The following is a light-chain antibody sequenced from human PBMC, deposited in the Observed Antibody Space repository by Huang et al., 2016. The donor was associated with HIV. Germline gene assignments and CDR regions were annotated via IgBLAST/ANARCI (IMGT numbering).Light chain of an antibody. CDR2: KAY. CDR1: QSISSW. CDR3: QQYNRYSYT. J-gene: IGKJ2*01. Sequence: DIQMTQSPSTLSASGGDRVTITCRDSQSISSWLAWYQQKPGKAPKVLIYKAYSLESGVPSRFSGSGSGTEFTLTISSLQPDDFATYYCQQYNRYSYTFGQGTNLEIK. V-gene: IGKV1-5*03.